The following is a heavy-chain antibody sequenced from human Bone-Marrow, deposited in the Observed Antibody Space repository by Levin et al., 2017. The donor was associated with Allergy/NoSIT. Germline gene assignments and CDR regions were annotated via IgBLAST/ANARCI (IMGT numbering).Heavy chain of an antibody. Sequence: LGESLKISCAASGFTFDSYAMNWVRQAPGKGLEWVSSIRSGGTGTHYADSVKGRFTISRDNSRSTVSLQMDSLRAEDTGLYFCAGCHVEPTAPGWCNWFDPWGQGTLVTVSS. V-gene: IGHV3-23*01. D-gene: IGHD6-13*01. J-gene: IGHJ5*02. CDR2: IRSGGTGT. CDR1: GFTFDSYA. CDR3: AGCHVEPTAPGWCNWFDP.